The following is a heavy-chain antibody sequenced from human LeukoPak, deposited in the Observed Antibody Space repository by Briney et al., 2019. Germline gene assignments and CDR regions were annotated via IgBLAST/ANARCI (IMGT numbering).Heavy chain of an antibody. D-gene: IGHD3-3*01. V-gene: IGHV3-53*01. Sequence: GGSLRLSCAASGFTVSSNYMSWVRQAPGKGLEWVSVIYSGGSTYYADSVKGRFTIFRDNSKNTLYLQMNSLRAEDTAVYYCARTDFWSGYYDYWGQGTLVTVSS. CDR1: GFTVSSNY. CDR2: IYSGGST. CDR3: ARTDFWSGYYDY. J-gene: IGHJ4*02.